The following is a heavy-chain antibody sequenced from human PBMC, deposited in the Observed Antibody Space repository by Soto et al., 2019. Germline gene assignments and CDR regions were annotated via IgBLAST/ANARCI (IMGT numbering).Heavy chain of an antibody. J-gene: IGHJ4*02. CDR2: ISYDGSNK. Sequence: GGSLRLSCAASGFTFSSYGMHWVRQAPGKGLEWVAVISYDGSNKYYADSVKGRFTISRDNSKNTLYLQMNSLRAEDTAVYYCAKDQHLLPYTGDYWGQGTLVTVSS. CDR3: AKDQHLLPYTGDY. D-gene: IGHD2-21*01. CDR1: GFTFSSYG. V-gene: IGHV3-30*18.